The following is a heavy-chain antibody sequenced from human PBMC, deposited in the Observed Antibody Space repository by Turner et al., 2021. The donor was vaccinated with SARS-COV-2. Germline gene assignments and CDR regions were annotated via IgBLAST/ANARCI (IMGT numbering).Heavy chain of an antibody. CDR2: IIPILAIA. V-gene: IGHV1-69*10. D-gene: IGHD3-22*01. J-gene: IGHJ4*02. CDR3: AREVTRDSSGYYYPPDGFDY. CDR1: GGTFSSYA. Sequence: QVQLVQSGAEAKKPGSAVKVSCKASGGTFSSYAISWVRQAPGQGLEWMIGIIPILAIANYAQKFQGRVTITAAKSTSTAYMELSRLRSEDTSVYYCAREVTRDSSGYYYPPDGFDYWGQGTLVTVSS.